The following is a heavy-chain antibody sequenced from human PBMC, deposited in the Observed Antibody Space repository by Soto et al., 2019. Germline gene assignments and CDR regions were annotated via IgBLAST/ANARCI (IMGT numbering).Heavy chain of an antibody. CDR1: GFSLRNSGEG. CDR3: AHRRSGSYFDY. D-gene: IGHD1-26*01. V-gene: IGHV2-5*02. Sequence: GSAPTPVNPTQTLTLTCTFPGFSLRNSGEGVGWIRQPPGKALEWLALIYWDDDKRYSPSLKSRLTITKDTSKNQVVLTMTNMDPVDTAKYYCAHRRSGSYFDYWGQGTLVTVSS. J-gene: IGHJ4*02. CDR2: IYWDDDK.